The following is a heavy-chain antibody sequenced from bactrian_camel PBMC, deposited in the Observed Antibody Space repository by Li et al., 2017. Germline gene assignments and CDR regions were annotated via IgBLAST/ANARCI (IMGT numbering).Heavy chain of an antibody. CDR3: AAFCSGGYWSFKY. D-gene: IGHD2*01. J-gene: IGHJ4*01. CDR2: IHSRSGNT. V-gene: IGHV3-3*01. CDR1: EDTKGGRC. Sequence: HVQLVESGGGSVQAGGSLRLSCVASEDTKGGRCMGWFRQAPGKNREAVANIHSRSGNTHYGDSVKGRFTISRDNAKNTVYLQMNSLKPEDTAMYYCAAFCSGGYWSFKYWGQGTQVTVS.